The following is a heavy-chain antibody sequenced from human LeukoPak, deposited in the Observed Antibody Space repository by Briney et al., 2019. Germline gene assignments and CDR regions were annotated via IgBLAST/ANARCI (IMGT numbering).Heavy chain of an antibody. Sequence: GGSLRLSCAASGFTFSSYWMSWVRQAPGKGLEWVANIKQDGSEKYYVDSVKGRFTISRDNSKNTLYLQMNSLRAEDTAVYYCAKAGGTVATGRFDYWGQGTLVTVSS. CDR1: GFTFSSYW. CDR3: AKAGGTVATGRFDY. CDR2: IKQDGSEK. V-gene: IGHV3-7*03. D-gene: IGHD4-23*01. J-gene: IGHJ4*02.